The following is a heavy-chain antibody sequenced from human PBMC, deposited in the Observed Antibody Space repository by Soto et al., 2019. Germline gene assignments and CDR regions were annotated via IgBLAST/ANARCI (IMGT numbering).Heavy chain of an antibody. V-gene: IGHV4-39*01. CDR3: ARLDIVVVVAATGAFDI. J-gene: IGHJ3*02. D-gene: IGHD2-15*01. CDR1: GGSISSSSYY. Sequence: SETLSLTCTVSGGSISSSSYYWGWIRQPPGKGLEWIGSIYYSGSTYYNPSLKSRVTISVDTSKNQFSLKLSSVTAADTAVYYCARLDIVVVVAATGAFDIWGQGTMVTVS. CDR2: IYYSGST.